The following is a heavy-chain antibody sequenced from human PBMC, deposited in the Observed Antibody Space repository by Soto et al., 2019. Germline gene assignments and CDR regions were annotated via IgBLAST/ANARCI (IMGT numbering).Heavy chain of an antibody. CDR2: INAGNGNT. CDR1: AYTLTRYA. J-gene: IGHJ5*02. Sequence: SVKVSCNAPAYTLTRYAMHFVRQAPGQRLEWMGWINAGNGNTKYSQKFQGRVTITRDTSASTAYMELSRLRSEDTAVYYCEGEAVGSSWLWWFDPWGQGTLVTVSS. V-gene: IGHV1-3*01. CDR3: EGEAVGSSWLWWFDP. D-gene: IGHD6-13*01.